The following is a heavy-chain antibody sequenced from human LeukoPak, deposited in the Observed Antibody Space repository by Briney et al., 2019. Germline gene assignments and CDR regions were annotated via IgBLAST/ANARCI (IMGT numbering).Heavy chain of an antibody. CDR3: ARSPYSSTWTYYFDY. CDR1: GGSISSSSYY. CDR2: IYYSGST. D-gene: IGHD6-13*01. J-gene: IGHJ4*02. Sequence: SETLSLTCTVCGGSISSSSYYWGWIRQPPGKGLEWIGSIYYSGSTYYNPSLKSRVTISVDTSKNQISLKLSSVTAADTAVYHCARSPYSSTWTYYFDYWGQGALVTVSS. V-gene: IGHV4-39*01.